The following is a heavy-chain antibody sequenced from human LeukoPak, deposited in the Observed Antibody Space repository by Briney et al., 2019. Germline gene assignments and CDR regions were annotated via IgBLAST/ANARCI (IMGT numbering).Heavy chain of an antibody. CDR3: ARGGVLRFLEWLLPHDAFDI. CDR1: GYTFTSYG. D-gene: IGHD3-3*01. J-gene: IGHJ3*02. Sequence: ASVKVSCKASGYTFTSYGISWVRQAPGQGLEWMGWISAYNGNANYAQKLQGRVTMTTDTSTSTAYMELRSLRSDDTAVYYCARGGVLRFLEWLLPHDAFDIWGQGTMVTVSS. CDR2: ISAYNGNA. V-gene: IGHV1-18*01.